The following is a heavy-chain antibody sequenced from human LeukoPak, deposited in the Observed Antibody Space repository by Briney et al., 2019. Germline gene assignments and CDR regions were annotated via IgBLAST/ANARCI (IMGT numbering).Heavy chain of an antibody. Sequence: ASVKVSCKASGYTFTSYDINWVRHAPGQGLEWIGWMNPNSGNTGYAQKFQGRVTMTRNTSISTAYMELSSLRSEDTAVYYCARYSSSWYFNYYYYGMDVWGQGTTVTVSS. J-gene: IGHJ6*02. CDR1: GYTFTSYD. D-gene: IGHD6-13*01. V-gene: IGHV1-8*01. CDR2: MNPNSGNT. CDR3: ARYSSSWYFNYYYYGMDV.